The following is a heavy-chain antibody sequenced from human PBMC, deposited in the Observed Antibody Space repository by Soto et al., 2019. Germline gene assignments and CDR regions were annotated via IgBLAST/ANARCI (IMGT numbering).Heavy chain of an antibody. CDR1: GGSIISYC. CDR3: ARGGGTFDP. D-gene: IGHD1-1*01. Sequence: SETLSLTCTVSGGSIISYCWSWIRQPPGKGLEWIGYIYYTGSTNYNPSLKSRVTISVDTSKNQFSLKLSSVTAADTAVYYCARGGGTFDPWGQGTLVTVSS. V-gene: IGHV4-59*01. CDR2: IYYTGST. J-gene: IGHJ5*02.